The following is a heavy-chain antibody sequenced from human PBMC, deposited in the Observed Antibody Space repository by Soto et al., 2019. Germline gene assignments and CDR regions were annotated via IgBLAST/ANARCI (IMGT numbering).Heavy chain of an antibody. V-gene: IGHV1-8*01. D-gene: IGHD4-17*01. CDR3: AQTLYGDNVDY. CDR2: MNRNSGNT. J-gene: IGHJ4*02. CDR1: RYTCTSYD. Sequence: QVQLVQSGAEVKKPGASVTVSCKASRYTCTSYDINWVRQAPGQGLEWMGWMNRNSGNTVYAQKIQGRVNMTRNTSISTAYMELSSLRSEDTAVYDCAQTLYGDNVDYWVQGPLVTVS.